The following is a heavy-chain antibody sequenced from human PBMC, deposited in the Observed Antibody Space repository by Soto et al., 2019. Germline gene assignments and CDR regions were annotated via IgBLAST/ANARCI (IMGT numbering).Heavy chain of an antibody. V-gene: IGHV1-2*02. CDR1: GYTFTGYY. Sequence: ASVKVSCKASGYTFTGYYMHWVRQAPGQGLEWMGWINPNSGGTNYAQKLQGRVTMTRDTSISTAYMELSRLRSDDTAVYYCAKSPYDFWSGYKTLYYFDYWGQGTLVTVSS. CDR3: AKSPYDFWSGYKTLYYFDY. D-gene: IGHD3-3*01. CDR2: INPNSGGT. J-gene: IGHJ4*02.